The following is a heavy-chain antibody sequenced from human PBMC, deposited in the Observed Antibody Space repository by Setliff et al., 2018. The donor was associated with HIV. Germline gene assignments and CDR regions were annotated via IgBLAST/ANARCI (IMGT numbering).Heavy chain of an antibody. Sequence: QTGGSLRLSCAPSGFRFSDYTMTWVRQAPGKGLECVSGISGSGDIWYADSVRGRFTISRDNTKNSLYLQMNNLRAEDTAVYYCVRDYMWAFDYWGQGTLVTVSS. V-gene: IGHV3-23*01. CDR2: ISGSGDI. D-gene: IGHD1-26*01. CDR1: GFRFSDYT. CDR3: VRDYMWAFDY. J-gene: IGHJ4*02.